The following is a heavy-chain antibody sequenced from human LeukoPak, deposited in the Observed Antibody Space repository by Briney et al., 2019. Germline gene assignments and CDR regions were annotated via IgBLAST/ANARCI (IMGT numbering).Heavy chain of an antibody. CDR3: ARERGITMVRGVIGDAFDI. Sequence: ASEKVSCKASGGTFSSYAISWVRQAPGQGLEWMGGIIPIFGTANYAQKFQGRVTITADESTSTAYMELSSLRSEDTAVYYRARERGITMVRGVIGDAFDIWGQGTMVTVSS. CDR1: GGTFSSYA. V-gene: IGHV1-69*13. J-gene: IGHJ3*02. CDR2: IIPIFGTA. D-gene: IGHD3-10*01.